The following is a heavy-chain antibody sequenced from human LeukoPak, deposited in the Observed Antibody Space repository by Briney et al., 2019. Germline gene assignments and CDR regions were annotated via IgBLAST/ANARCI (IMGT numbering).Heavy chain of an antibody. CDR2: ISWDGDST. CDR1: GFTFDHYM. Sequence: GGSLRLSCAASGFTFDHYMMHWVRQAPGKGLEWVSLISWDGDSTYYADSVKGRFTISRDNSKNFLYLQMNSLRTEDTALYYCAKVDCSGGSCYPYGMDVWGQGTTVTVSS. V-gene: IGHV3-43*01. J-gene: IGHJ6*02. D-gene: IGHD2-15*01. CDR3: AKVDCSGGSCYPYGMDV.